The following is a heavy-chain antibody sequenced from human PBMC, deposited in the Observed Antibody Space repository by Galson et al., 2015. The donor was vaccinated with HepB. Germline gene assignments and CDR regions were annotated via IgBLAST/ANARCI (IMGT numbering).Heavy chain of an antibody. CDR3: ARRLVGTSNWNFDL. CDR2: ISSSSSYT. J-gene: IGHJ2*01. Sequence: SLRLSCAASGFTFSDYYMSWIRQAPGKGLEWVSYISSSSSYTNYADSVKGRFTISRDNAKNSLYLQMNSLRVEDTGVYYCARRLVGTSNWNFDLWGRGTLVSVSS. V-gene: IGHV3-11*06. D-gene: IGHD4-23*01. CDR1: GFTFSDYY.